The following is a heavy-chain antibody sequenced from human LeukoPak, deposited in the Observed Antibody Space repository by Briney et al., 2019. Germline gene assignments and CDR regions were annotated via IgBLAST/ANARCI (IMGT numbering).Heavy chain of an antibody. CDR2: IYYSGTT. V-gene: IGHV4-39*01. CDR1: GGSISSSSYY. Sequence: SETLSLTCTVSGGSISSSSYYWGWIRQPPGKGLEWIGSIYYSGTTYYSSSLKSRVIISVDTSKNQFSLKLSSVTATDTAVYYCARHEAQGFGYWGQGTLVTVSS. J-gene: IGHJ4*02. CDR3: ARHEAQGFGY.